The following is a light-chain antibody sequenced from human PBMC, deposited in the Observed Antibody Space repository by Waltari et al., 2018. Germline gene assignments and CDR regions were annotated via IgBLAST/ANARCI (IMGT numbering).Light chain of an antibody. CDR1: SNDVGGYNS. J-gene: IGLJ2*01. CDR3: SSQSSNDVVL. V-gene: IGLV2-14*01. Sequence: QSALTQPASVSGSPGQSVTIFCAGTSNDVGGYNSVSWYHEHPGQAPRVISYDVSDRPSGVSGRFSGSKSGNTASLTISGLQAEDEADYYCSSQSSNDVVLFGGGTKLTVL. CDR2: DVS.